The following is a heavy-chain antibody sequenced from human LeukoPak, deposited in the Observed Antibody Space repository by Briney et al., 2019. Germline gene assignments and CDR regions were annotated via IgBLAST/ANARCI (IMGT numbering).Heavy chain of an antibody. CDR2: INSDGSRI. D-gene: IGHD2-15*01. CDR1: GFTFSDYW. V-gene: IGHV3-74*01. CDR3: ASSGPLDY. J-gene: IGHJ4*02. Sequence: GGSLRLSCAASGFTFSDYWVTWVRQAPGKGLVWVSRINSDGSRISYADSVKGRFTISRDNAKNTLYLQMNSLRDEDSAVYYCASSGPLDYWGQGTLVTVSS.